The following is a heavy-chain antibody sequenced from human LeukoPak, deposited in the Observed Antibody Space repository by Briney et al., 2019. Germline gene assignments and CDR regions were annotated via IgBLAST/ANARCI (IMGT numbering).Heavy chain of an antibody. D-gene: IGHD2-21*02. V-gene: IGHV3-30*18. CDR1: GFTFSSYG. Sequence: GGSLRLSCTASGFTFSSYGMHWVRQAPGKGLEWVAVISYDGSNKYYTDSVKGRFTISRDNSKNTLYLQMNSLRAEDTAVYYCAKDVVVTAIYYYYGMDVWGQGTTVTVS. CDR3: AKDVVVTAIYYYYGMDV. J-gene: IGHJ6*02. CDR2: ISYDGSNK.